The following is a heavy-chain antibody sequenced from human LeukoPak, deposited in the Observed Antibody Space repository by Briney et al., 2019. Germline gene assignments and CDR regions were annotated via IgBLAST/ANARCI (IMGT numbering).Heavy chain of an antibody. CDR3: ARDHAGFNLRFFDY. V-gene: IGHV4-34*01. D-gene: IGHD5-12*01. CDR2: INHSGST. CDR1: GGSFSGYY. J-gene: IGHJ4*02. Sequence: SETLSLTCAVYGGSFSGYYWSWIRQPPGKGLEWIGEINHSGSTNYNPSLKSRVTISVDTSKNQFSLKLSSVTAADTAVYYCARDHAGFNLRFFDYWGQGTLVTVSS.